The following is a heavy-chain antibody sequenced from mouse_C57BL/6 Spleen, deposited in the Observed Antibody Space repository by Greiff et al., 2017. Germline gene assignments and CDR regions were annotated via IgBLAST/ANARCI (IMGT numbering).Heavy chain of an antibody. CDR1: GYTFTDYE. V-gene: IGHV1-15*01. D-gene: IGHD1-1*01. Sequence: QVQLQQSGAELVRPGASVTLSCKASGYTFTDYEMHWVKQTPVHGLEWIGAIDPETGGTAYNQKFKGKAILTADKSSSTAYMELRSLTSEDSAVYYCARGALRGAMGYWGQGTSVTVSA. J-gene: IGHJ4*01. CDR3: ARGALRGAMGY. CDR2: IDPETGGT.